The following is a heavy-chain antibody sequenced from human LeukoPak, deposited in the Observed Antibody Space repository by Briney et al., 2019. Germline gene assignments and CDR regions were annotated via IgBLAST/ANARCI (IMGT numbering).Heavy chain of an antibody. CDR1: GFTFSTSW. CDR3: ARGYSYGSTGTY. CDR2: IKQDGSEK. J-gene: IGHJ4*02. Sequence: PGGSLRLSCTPPGFTFSTSWMSWVPQAPGKRLEWVSNIKQDGSEKYYVDSVRGRVTISRDNAKNSLYLRFNSLRVEDTAVNYGARGYSYGSTGTYWGQGALVTVSS. V-gene: IGHV3-7*01. D-gene: IGHD5-18*01.